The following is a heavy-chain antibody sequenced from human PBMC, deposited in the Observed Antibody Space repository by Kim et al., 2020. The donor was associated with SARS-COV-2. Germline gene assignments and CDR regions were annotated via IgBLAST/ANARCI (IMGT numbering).Heavy chain of an antibody. J-gene: IGHJ4*02. Sequence: SETLSLTCTVSGVSILLGLSSWSWIRQPAGKGLEWIGRIYTSGSTNYNPSLKSRVTISVDTSKNQFSLKLSSVTAADTAVYYCARGGWFGNYFDYWGQGTLVTVSS. CDR2: IYTSGST. D-gene: IGHD3-10*01. CDR3: ARGGWFGNYFDY. V-gene: IGHV4-61*02. CDR1: GVSILLGLSS.